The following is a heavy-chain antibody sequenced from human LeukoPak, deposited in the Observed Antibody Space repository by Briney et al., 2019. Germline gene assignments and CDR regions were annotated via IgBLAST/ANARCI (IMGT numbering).Heavy chain of an antibody. D-gene: IGHD5-24*01. J-gene: IGHJ2*01. CDR3: ARVEVEMAPDWYFDL. CDR2: IYYSGST. CDR1: GGSISSYY. V-gene: IGHV4-59*01. Sequence: SETLSLTCTVSGGSISSYYWSWIRQPPGKGLEWIGYIYYSGSTNYNPSLKRRVTISVDTSKNQFSPKLSSVTAADTAVYYCARVEVEMAPDWYFDLWGRGTLVTVSS.